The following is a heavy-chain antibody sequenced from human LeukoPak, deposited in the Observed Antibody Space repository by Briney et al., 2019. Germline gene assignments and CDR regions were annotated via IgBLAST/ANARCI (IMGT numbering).Heavy chain of an antibody. D-gene: IGHD6-13*01. CDR1: GYTFTSYY. V-gene: IGHV1-46*01. CDR3: ARDSSNWSFDY. J-gene: IGHJ4*02. CDR2: INPSGGRT. Sequence: ASVTVSCKASGYTFTSYYMHWVRQAPGQGLEWMGIINPSGGRTSYAQKFQGRVTMTRDTSTSTVYMELSSLRSEGTAVYYCARDSSNWSFDYWGQGTLVTVSS.